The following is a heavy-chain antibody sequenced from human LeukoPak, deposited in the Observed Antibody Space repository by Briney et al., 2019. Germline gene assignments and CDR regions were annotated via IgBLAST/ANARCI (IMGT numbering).Heavy chain of an antibody. V-gene: IGHV3-23*01. CDR2: ISGSGGST. CDR3: ASRSKVTYAIFGVVIPSDGAFDI. J-gene: IGHJ3*02. Sequence: PGGSLRLSCAASGFTFSSYAMSWVRQAPGKGLEWVSAISGSGGSTYYADSVKGRFTISRDNSKNTLYLQMNSLRAEDTAVYYCASRSKVTYAIFGVVIPSDGAFDIWGQGTMVTVSS. CDR1: GFTFSSYA. D-gene: IGHD3-3*01.